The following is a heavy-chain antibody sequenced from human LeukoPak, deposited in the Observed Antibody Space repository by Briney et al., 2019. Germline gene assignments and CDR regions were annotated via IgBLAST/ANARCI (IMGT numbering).Heavy chain of an antibody. Sequence: GGSLRLSCAASGFTFSSYAMSWVRQAPGKGLEWVSGISGRGASIYYADSVKGRFTISRDNSKNTLYLQMNSLRAEDTAVYYCAKSRYYDSSGWFDTWGQGTLVTVSS. J-gene: IGHJ5*02. CDR2: ISGRGASI. V-gene: IGHV3-23*01. CDR1: GFTFSSYA. D-gene: IGHD3-22*01. CDR3: AKSRYYDSSGWFDT.